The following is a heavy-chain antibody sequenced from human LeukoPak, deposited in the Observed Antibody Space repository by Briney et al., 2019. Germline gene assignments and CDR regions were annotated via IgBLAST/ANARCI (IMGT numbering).Heavy chain of an antibody. V-gene: IGHV3-33*01. J-gene: IGHJ3*02. Sequence: TGGSLRLSCAASEFTFSSYGMHWVRQAPGKGLEWVAVIWYDGSNKYYADSVKGRFTVSRDNSKNTLYLQMNSLRAEDTAVYYCARSPITMDAFDIWGQGTMVTVSS. D-gene: IGHD3-3*01. CDR1: EFTFSSYG. CDR2: IWYDGSNK. CDR3: ARSPITMDAFDI.